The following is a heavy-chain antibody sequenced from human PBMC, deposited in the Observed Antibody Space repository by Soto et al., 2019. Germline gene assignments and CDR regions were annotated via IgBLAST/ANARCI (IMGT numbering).Heavy chain of an antibody. V-gene: IGHV3-23*01. Sequence: GGSLRLSCAASGFTFSSYAMSWVRQAPGKGLEWVSAISGSGGSTYYADSVKGRFTISRDNSKNTLYLQMNSLRAEDTAVYYCAKDRSHRKFMITFGGNWFDPWGQGTLVTVSS. CDR2: ISGSGGST. J-gene: IGHJ5*02. CDR3: AKDRSHRKFMITFGGNWFDP. CDR1: GFTFSSYA. D-gene: IGHD3-16*01.